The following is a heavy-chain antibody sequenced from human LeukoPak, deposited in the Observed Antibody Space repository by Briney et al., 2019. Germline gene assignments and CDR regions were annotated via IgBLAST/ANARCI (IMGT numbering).Heavy chain of an antibody. J-gene: IGHJ4*02. D-gene: IGHD6-13*01. CDR2: IYHSGST. V-gene: IGHV4-38-2*02. Sequence: SETLSLTCTVSGYSISSGYYWGWIRQPPGKGLEWIGSIYHSGSTYSNPSLKSRVTISVDTSKNQFSLKLCSVTAADTAVYYCARAGAAGSLPVDYWGQGTLVTVSS. CDR1: GYSISSGYY. CDR3: ARAGAAGSLPVDY.